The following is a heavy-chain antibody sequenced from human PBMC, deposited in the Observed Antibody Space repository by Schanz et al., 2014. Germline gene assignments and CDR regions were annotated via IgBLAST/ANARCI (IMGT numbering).Heavy chain of an antibody. Sequence: QLMQSGSEVRKPGASVKVSCKASGYTFTSYYMHWVRQAPGQGLEWMGWISVYHAHTNYAEKVHGRFTMTTDKPTSTVYMELRSLRADDTAVYYCARATTTMTGGAFDVWGQGTMVTVSS. CDR3: ARATTTMTGGAFDV. J-gene: IGHJ3*01. D-gene: IGHD4-17*01. CDR1: GYTFTSYY. CDR2: ISVYHAHT. V-gene: IGHV1-18*04.